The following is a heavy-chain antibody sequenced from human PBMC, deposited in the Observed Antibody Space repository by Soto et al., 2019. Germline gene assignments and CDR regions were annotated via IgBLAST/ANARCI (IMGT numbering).Heavy chain of an antibody. CDR3: ARDRFGELRSLDFDY. J-gene: IGHJ4*02. CDR2: ISSSSSYI. V-gene: IGHV3-21*01. Sequence: PGGSLRLSCAASGFTFSSYSMNWVRQAPGKGLEWVSSISSSSSYIYYADSVKGRFTISRDNAKNSLYLQVNSLRAEDTAVYYCARDRFGELRSLDFDYWGQGTLVTVSS. CDR1: GFTFSSYS. D-gene: IGHD5-12*01.